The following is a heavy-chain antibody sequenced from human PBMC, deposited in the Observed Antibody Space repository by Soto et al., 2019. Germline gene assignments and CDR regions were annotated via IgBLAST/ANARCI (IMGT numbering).Heavy chain of an antibody. CDR2: INHSGST. D-gene: IGHD6-13*01. Sequence: QVQLQQWGAGLLKPSETLSLTCAVYGGSFSGYYWSWIRQPPGKGLEWIGEINHSGSTNYNPSLKSRFTISVDPSMNQFSLTLSSVTAADTAVYYCAREKPYSSSWYHDYWGQGTLVTVSS. CDR1: GGSFSGYY. CDR3: AREKPYSSSWYHDY. J-gene: IGHJ4*02. V-gene: IGHV4-34*01.